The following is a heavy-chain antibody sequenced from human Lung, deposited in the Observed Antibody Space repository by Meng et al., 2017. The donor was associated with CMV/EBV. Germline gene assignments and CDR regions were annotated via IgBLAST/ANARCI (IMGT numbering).Heavy chain of an antibody. CDR1: GGSFRTYT. CDR2: LIPVLNKA. V-gene: IGHV1-69*10. CDR3: ARGRGNQPLFDF. J-gene: IGHJ4*02. D-gene: IGHD2/OR15-2a*01. Sequence: VRRVPSVAKVRSPGSPLKVACKTSGGSFRTYTFSWVRQAPGQGLEWMGGLIPVLNKAKSAPRFQDRVTFTADETTTTAYMELSSLTFEGTAVYFCARGRGNQPLFDFWGQGTLVTVSS.